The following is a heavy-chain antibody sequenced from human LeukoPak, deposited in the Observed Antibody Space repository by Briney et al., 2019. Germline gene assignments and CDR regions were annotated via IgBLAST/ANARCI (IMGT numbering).Heavy chain of an antibody. CDR3: ARQLGYCSSTSCYADKVDY. J-gene: IGHJ4*02. V-gene: IGHV4-39*01. CDR2: IYYSGST. Sequence: SETLSLTCTVSGDSISSSSFYWGWIRQPPGQGLEWIGSIYYSGSTYYNPSLKSRVTISVDTSKNQFSLKLSSVTAADTAVYYCARQLGYCSSTSCYADKVDYWGQGTLVTVSS. D-gene: IGHD2-2*01. CDR1: GDSISSSSFY.